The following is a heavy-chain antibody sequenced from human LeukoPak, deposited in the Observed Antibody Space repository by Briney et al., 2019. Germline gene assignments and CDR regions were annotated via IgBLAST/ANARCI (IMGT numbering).Heavy chain of an antibody. CDR2: ISAYNGNT. CDR3: ARRKKWGLAENYFDY. J-gene: IGHJ4*02. D-gene: IGHD1-26*01. CDR1: GYTFTSYG. Sequence: ASVKVSCKASGYTFTSYGISWVRQAPGQGLEWMGWISAYNGNTNYAQKFQGRVTMTRDTSISTAYMELSRLRSDDTAVYYCARRKKWGLAENYFDYWGQGTLVTVSS. V-gene: IGHV1-18*01.